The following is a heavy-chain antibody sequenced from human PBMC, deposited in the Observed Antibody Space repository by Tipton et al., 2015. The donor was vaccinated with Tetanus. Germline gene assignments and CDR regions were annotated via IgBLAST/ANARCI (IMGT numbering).Heavy chain of an antibody. CDR1: GGSFSAYY. D-gene: IGHD2-8*01. Sequence: TLSLTCAVYGGSFSAYYWSWIRQSPGKGLEWIGEINHSGSTTYSPSFKSRVTISVDTPKNQFSLQLTSMTPEDAAVYYCARGDVSFDIWGHGTMVTVSS. J-gene: IGHJ3*02. V-gene: IGHV4-34*01. CDR2: INHSGST. CDR3: ARGDVSFDI.